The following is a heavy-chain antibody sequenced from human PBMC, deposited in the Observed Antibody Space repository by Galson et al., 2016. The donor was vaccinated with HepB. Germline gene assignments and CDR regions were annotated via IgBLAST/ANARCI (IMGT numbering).Heavy chain of an antibody. D-gene: IGHD4-17*01. CDR3: ARTLGYYGDYAPLYA. J-gene: IGHJ5*02. V-gene: IGHV2-5*02. Sequence: PALVTPTQTLTLTCSVSGFSLNSRGVGVAWVRQPPGKALEWLALIYWDDDRHYSPSLKRRLTITKATSKNQVVLTMTNIDPVDTATYSCARTLGYYGDYAPLYAWGQGTLVTVSS. CDR2: IYWDDDR. CDR1: GFSLNSRGVG.